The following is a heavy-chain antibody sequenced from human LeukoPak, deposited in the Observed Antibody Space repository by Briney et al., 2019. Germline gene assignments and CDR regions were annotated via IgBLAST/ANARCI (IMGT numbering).Heavy chain of an antibody. D-gene: IGHD6-13*01. Sequence: SQTLSLTCAISGDSVSSNSAAWNWIRQSPSRGLEWLGRTYYRSKWYNDYAVSVKSRITINPDTSKNQFSLQLNSVTPEDTAVYYCARAGLQWVYYYYYGMDVWGQGTTVTVSS. CDR3: ARAGLQWVYYYYYGMDV. CDR2: TYYRSKWYN. V-gene: IGHV6-1*01. CDR1: GDSVSSNSAA. J-gene: IGHJ6*02.